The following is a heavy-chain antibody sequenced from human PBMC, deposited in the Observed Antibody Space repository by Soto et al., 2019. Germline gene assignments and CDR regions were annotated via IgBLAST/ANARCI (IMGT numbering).Heavy chain of an antibody. D-gene: IGHD6-19*01. V-gene: IGHV3-9*01. Sequence: PGGSLRLSCAASGFTFDDYAMHWVRQAPGKGLEWVSGISWNSGSIGYADSVKGRFTISRDNAKNSLYLQMNSLRAEDTALYYCAKGAHASTVQWLVLPVDIWGQGTMVTVSS. J-gene: IGHJ3*02. CDR3: AKGAHASTVQWLVLPVDI. CDR1: GFTFDDYA. CDR2: ISWNSGSI.